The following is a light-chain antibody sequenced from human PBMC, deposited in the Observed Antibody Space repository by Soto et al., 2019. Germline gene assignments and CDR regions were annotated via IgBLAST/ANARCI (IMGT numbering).Light chain of an antibody. CDR3: QQYGSSGT. CDR2: DAS. Sequence: GLTQSPATLSLSPGERATLSCRASQSVSSYLAWYQQKPGQAPRLLIYDASNRATGIPARFSGGGSGTDFTLTINRLEPEDFAVYYCQQYGSSGTFGQGTKVDIK. CDR1: QSVSSY. V-gene: IGKV3-11*01. J-gene: IGKJ1*01.